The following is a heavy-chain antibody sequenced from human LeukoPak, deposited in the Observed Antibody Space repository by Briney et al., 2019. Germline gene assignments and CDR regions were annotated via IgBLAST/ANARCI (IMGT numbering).Heavy chain of an antibody. CDR3: VRGWFLSVWSYHWDV. V-gene: IGHV3-7*01. D-gene: IGHD3-10*01. Sequence: GGSLRLSCAASGFTFSNYWMTWVRQAPGKGLEWVANIKEDGSEKYHVDSVKGRFTISRDDAKNSLYLEINSLRVEDTAVYYCVRGWFLSVWSYHWDVWGQGTTVTVSS. J-gene: IGHJ6*02. CDR1: GFTFSNYW. CDR2: IKEDGSEK.